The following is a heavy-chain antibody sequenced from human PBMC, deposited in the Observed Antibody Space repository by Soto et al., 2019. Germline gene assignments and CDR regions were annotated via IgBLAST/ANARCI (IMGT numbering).Heavy chain of an antibody. V-gene: IGHV3-7*03. CDR3: VRGGHGSGSYLGSS. CDR1: GFTFTTYW. Sequence: GGSLRLSCVASGFTFTTYWMSWVRQAPGKGLQWVANIRQDGGAQYYVDSVKGRFTISRDSAKNSVYLQMDSLRVEDTAVYYCVRGGHGSGSYLGSSWGQGILVTVSS. D-gene: IGHD3-10*01. CDR2: IRQDGGAQ. J-gene: IGHJ5*02.